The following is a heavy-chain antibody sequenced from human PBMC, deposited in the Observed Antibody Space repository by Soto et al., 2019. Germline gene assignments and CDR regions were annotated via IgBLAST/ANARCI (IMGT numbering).Heavy chain of an antibody. CDR2: IYYSGST. Sequence: SETLSLTCTVSGGSISSSSYYWGWIRQPPGKGLEWIGSIYYSGSTYYNPSLKSRVTISVDTSKNQFSLKLSSVTAADTAVYYCARGPKPVAATLNWFDPWGQGTLVTVSS. CDR1: GGSISSSSYY. CDR3: ARGPKPVAATLNWFDP. V-gene: IGHV4-39*07. D-gene: IGHD2-15*01. J-gene: IGHJ5*02.